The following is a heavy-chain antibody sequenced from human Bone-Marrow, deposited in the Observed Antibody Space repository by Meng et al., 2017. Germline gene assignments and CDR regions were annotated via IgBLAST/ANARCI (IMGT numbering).Heavy chain of an antibody. CDR3: ARDVPRRWYYDSSGYPEQIFDY. J-gene: IGHJ4*02. Sequence: GGSLRLSCKGSGYSFTSYWIGWVRQMPGKGLEWMGWISAYNGNTNYAQKLQGRVTMTTDTSTSTAYMELRSLRSDDTAVYYCARDVPRRWYYDSSGYPEQIFDYWGQGTLVTVAS. CDR2: ISAYNGNT. V-gene: IGHV1-18*04. D-gene: IGHD3-22*01. CDR1: GYSFTSYW.